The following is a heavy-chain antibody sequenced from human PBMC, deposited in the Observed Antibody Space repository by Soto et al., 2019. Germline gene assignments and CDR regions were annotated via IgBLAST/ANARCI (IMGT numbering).Heavy chain of an antibody. CDR2: ISSNGGST. CDR1: GFTFSSYA. J-gene: IGHJ5*02. D-gene: IGHD2-2*02. V-gene: IGHV3-64*02. CDR3: ARGGYCISTSCYTWFDP. Sequence: GGSLRLSCAASGFTFSSYAMHWVRQAPGKGLEYVSAISSNGGSTYYADSVKGRFTISRDNSKNTLYLQMGSLRAEDMAVYYCARGGYCISTSCYTWFDPWGQGTLVTVSS.